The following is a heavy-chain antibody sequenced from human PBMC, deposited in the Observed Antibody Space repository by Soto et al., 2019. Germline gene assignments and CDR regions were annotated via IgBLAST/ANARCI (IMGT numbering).Heavy chain of an antibody. CDR3: ARAGIQLGFLLYSADY. J-gene: IGHJ4*02. CDR2: ISSSSSYI. CDR1: GFTFSSYS. V-gene: IGHV3-21*01. D-gene: IGHD5-18*01. Sequence: EVQLVESGGGLVKPGGSLRLSCAASGFTFSSYSMNWVRQAPGKGLEWVSSISSSSSYIYYADSVKGRFTISRDNAKNSLYLQMNSLRAEDTAVYYCARAGIQLGFLLYSADYWGQGTLVTVSS.